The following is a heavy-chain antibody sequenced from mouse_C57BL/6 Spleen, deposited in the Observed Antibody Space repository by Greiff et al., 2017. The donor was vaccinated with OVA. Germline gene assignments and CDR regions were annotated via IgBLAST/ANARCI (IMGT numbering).Heavy chain of an antibody. D-gene: IGHD2-4*01. CDR2: IYPSDSET. Sequence: QVQLKQPGAELVRHGSSVKLSCKASGYTFTSYWMDWVKQRPGQGLEWIGNIYPSDSETHYNQKFKDKATLTVDKSSSTAYMQLSSLTSEDSAVYYCARGTMITPMDYWGQGTSVTVSS. CDR1: GYTFTSYW. J-gene: IGHJ4*01. V-gene: IGHV1-61*01. CDR3: ARGTMITPMDY.